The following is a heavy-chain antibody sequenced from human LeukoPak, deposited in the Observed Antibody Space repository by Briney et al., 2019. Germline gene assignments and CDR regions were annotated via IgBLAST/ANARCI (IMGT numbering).Heavy chain of an antibody. Sequence: ASVKVSCKASGYTFTSYDINWVRQATGQGLEWMGWMNPNSGNTGYAQKFQCRVTMTRNTSISTAYMELSSLRSEDTAVYYCARFSRVVVTRSAFDPWGQGTLVTVSS. CDR1: GYTFTSYD. V-gene: IGHV1-8*01. CDR3: ARFSRVVVTRSAFDP. J-gene: IGHJ5*02. D-gene: IGHD4-23*01. CDR2: MNPNSGNT.